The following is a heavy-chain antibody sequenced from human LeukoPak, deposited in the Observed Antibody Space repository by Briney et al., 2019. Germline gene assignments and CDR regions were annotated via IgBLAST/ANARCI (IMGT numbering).Heavy chain of an antibody. CDR3: AKAGWRMSDILTGYSRY. CDR1: GFTFSSYA. J-gene: IGHJ4*02. CDR2: ISGSGGSA. D-gene: IGHD3-9*01. V-gene: IGHV3-23*01. Sequence: PGGSLRLSCAASGFTFSSYAKSWVRQAPGKGLEWVSAISGSGGSAYYADSVKGRFTISRDNSKNTLYLQMNSLRAEDTAVYYCAKAGWRMSDILTGYSRYGGQGTLVTVSS.